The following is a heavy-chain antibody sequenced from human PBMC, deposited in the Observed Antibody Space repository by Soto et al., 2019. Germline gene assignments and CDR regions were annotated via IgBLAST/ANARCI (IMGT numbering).Heavy chain of an antibody. Sequence: PSETLSLTCAVYGGSFSGYYWSWIRQPPGKGLEWIGEINHSGSTNYNPSLKSRVTISVDTSKNQFSLKLSSVTAADTAVYYCARASEYGGASNWFDPWGQGTLVTVSS. CDR3: ARASEYGGASNWFDP. J-gene: IGHJ5*02. CDR2: INHSGST. V-gene: IGHV4-34*01. D-gene: IGHD2-2*01. CDR1: GGSFSGYY.